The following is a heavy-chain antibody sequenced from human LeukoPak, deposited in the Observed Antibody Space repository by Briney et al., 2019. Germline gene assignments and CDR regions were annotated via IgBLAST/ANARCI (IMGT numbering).Heavy chain of an antibody. J-gene: IGHJ4*02. V-gene: IGHV3-48*04. CDR2: ISRSSSTI. CDR3: ARSPPSSSGYYFPDY. D-gene: IGHD3-22*01. CDR1: GFTFSSYS. Sequence: GGSLRLSCAASGFTFSSYSMNWVRQAPGKGLEWVSYISRSSSTINYADSVKGRFTISRDNAKNSLYLQMNSLRAEDTAVYYCARSPPSSSGYYFPDYWGQGTLVTVSS.